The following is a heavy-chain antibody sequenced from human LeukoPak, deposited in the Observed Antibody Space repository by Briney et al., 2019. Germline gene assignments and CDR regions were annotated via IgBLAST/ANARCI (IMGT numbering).Heavy chain of an antibody. J-gene: IGHJ4*02. V-gene: IGHV3-73*01. CDR2: IRSKANSYAT. CDR3: TRPYYYDSSGYTEY. D-gene: IGHD3-22*01. CDR1: GFTFSGSA. Sequence: GGSLRLSCAASGFTFSGSAMHWVRQASGKGLEWVGRIRSKANSYATAYAASVKGRFTISRDDSKNTAYLQMNSLKTEDTAVYYCTRPYYYDSSGYTEYWGQGTLVTVSS.